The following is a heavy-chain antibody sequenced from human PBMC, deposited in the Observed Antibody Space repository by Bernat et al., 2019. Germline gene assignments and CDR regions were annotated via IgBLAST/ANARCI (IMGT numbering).Heavy chain of an antibody. J-gene: IGHJ5*02. CDR3: TSKPDIVLVVYAAFDP. D-gene: IGHD2-8*02. V-gene: IGHV3-15*01. CDR1: GFTFSNAW. Sequence: EVQLVESGGGLVKPGGSLRLSCAASGFTFSNAWMSWVRQAPGKGLEWVGRIKSKTDGGTTDYAAPVKGRFTISRDDSKNTLYLQMNSLKTEDTAVYYCTSKPDIVLVVYAAFDPWGQGTLVTVSS. CDR2: IKSKTDGGTT.